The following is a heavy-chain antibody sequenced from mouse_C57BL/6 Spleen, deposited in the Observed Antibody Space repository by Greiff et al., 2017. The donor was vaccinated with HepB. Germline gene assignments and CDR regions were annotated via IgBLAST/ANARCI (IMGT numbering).Heavy chain of an antibody. D-gene: IGHD3-2*02. CDR1: GYTFTDYE. CDR2: IDPETGGT. CDR3: TTRQTAQAFAY. J-gene: IGHJ3*01. V-gene: IGHV1-15*01. Sequence: QVQLQQSGAELVRPGASVTLSCKASGYTFTDYEMHWVKQTPVHGLEWIGAIDPETGGTAYNQKFKGKAILTADKSSSTAYMELRSLTSEDSAVYYCTTRQTAQAFAYWGQGTLVTVSA.